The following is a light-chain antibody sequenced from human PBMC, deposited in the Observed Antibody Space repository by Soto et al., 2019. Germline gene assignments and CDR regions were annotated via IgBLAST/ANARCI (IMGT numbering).Light chain of an antibody. V-gene: IGKV1-39*01. CDR3: QQSYSTPQT. J-gene: IGKJ1*01. Sequence: DIQMTQSPSSLSASVGDRVTITCRASQSISSYLNWYQQKPGKAPTLLIYAASSLQSGVPSRFSVSGSGTDVTLTISSLQPEDFATYYCQQSYSTPQTFGQGTKVEIK. CDR2: AAS. CDR1: QSISSY.